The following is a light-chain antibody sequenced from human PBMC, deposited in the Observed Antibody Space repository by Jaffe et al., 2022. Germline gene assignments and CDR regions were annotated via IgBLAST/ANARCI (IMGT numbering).Light chain of an antibody. V-gene: IGLV2-14*01. CDR1: SSDVGGYNY. CDR2: EVS. J-gene: IGLJ7*01. CDR3: SSYTTSNAV. Sequence: QSALTQPASVSGSPGQSITISCTGTSSDVGGYNYVSWYQQHPGKAPKLMIYEVSSRPSGVSNRFSGSKSGNTASLTISGLQAEDEADYYCSSYTTSNAVFGGGTHLTVL.